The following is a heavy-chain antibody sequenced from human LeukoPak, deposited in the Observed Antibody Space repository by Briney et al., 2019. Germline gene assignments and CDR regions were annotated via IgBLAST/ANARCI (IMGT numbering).Heavy chain of an antibody. CDR1: AFTSTSNL. CDR2: INGVRSHT. J-gene: IGHJ4*02. Sequence: GEPLRLPCAPSAFTSTSNLLHWLRNTPAKDLAWLASINGVRSHTKYAESVQSRFTISRDNTKTPLYLQTNSLRVEDTATYFCVRDAKVGATNLDYWGQGTLVSVSS. CDR3: VRDAKVGATNLDY. V-gene: IGHV3-74*01. D-gene: IGHD1-26*01.